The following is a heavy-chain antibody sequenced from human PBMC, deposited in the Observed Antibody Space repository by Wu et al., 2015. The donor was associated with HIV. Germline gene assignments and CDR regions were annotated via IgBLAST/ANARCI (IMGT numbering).Heavy chain of an antibody. CDR1: GGTFSSYA. CDR3: ARGAGTGTTSPKDYYYYYMDV. D-gene: IGHD1-1*01. V-gene: IGHV1-69*12. J-gene: IGHJ6*03. Sequence: QVQLVQSGAEVKKPGSSVKVSCKASGGTFSSYAISWVRQAPGQGLEWMGGIIPIFGTANYAQKFQGRVTITADESTSTAYMELSSLRSEDTAVYYCARGAGTGTTSPKDYYYYYMDVWGKGTTGHRLL. CDR2: IIPIFGTA.